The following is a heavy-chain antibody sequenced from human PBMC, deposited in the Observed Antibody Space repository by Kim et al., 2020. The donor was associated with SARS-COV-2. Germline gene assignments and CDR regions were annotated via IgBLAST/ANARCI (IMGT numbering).Heavy chain of an antibody. Sequence: GGSLRLSCAASGFTFSNAWMSWVRQAPGKGLEWVGRIKSKTDGGTTDYAAPVKGRFTISRDDSKNTLYLQMNSLKTEDTAVYYCTTERVGYYYDSSGYAYGGQGTLVTVSS. V-gene: IGHV3-15*01. CDR2: IKSKTDGGTT. CDR1: GFTFSNAW. D-gene: IGHD3-22*01. CDR3: TTERVGYYYDSSGYAY. J-gene: IGHJ4*02.